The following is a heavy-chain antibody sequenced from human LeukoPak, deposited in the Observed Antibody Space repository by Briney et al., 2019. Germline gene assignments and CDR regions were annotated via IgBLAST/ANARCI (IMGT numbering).Heavy chain of an antibody. CDR1: GFTYSSYA. V-gene: IGHV3-23*01. D-gene: IGHD6-19*01. Sequence: GGSLRLSCATSGFTYSSYAMNWVRQAPGKGLEWVSVISGSGGSTFYADSVKGRFTISRDNSKNTLYLQMNSLRAEDTAVYYCAKGRNPGYTSDWYDYWGQGTLVTVSS. CDR2: ISGSGGST. CDR3: AKGRNPGYTSDWYDY. J-gene: IGHJ4*02.